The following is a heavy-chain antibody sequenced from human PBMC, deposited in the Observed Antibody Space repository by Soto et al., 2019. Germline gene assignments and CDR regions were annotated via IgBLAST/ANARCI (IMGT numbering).Heavy chain of an antibody. CDR1: GYSFTSYW. CDR2: IYPSDSDT. V-gene: IGHV5-51*01. D-gene: IGHD1-26*01. CDR3: ARTSGGYLYSFDY. Sequence: GESLKISCKGSGYSFTSYWIAWVRQIPGKGLEWMGIIYPSDSDTRYSPSFQGQVTISVDKSIGTAYLQWSSLKASDSAKYYCARTSGGYLYSFDYWGQGTLVTVSS. J-gene: IGHJ4*02.